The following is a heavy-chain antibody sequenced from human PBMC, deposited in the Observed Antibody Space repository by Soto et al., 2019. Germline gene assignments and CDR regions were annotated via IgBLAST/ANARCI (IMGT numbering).Heavy chain of an antibody. CDR1: GYTFTSYG. CDR3: ARDSPLTTPSAFDI. D-gene: IGHD4-17*01. CDR2: ISAYNGNT. Sequence: GASVKVSCKASGYTFTSYGISWVRQAPGQGLEWMGWISAYNGNTNYAQKLQGRVTMTTDTSTSTAYMELRSLRAEDTAVYYCARDSPLTTPSAFDIWGQGTMVTVSS. V-gene: IGHV1-18*01. J-gene: IGHJ3*02.